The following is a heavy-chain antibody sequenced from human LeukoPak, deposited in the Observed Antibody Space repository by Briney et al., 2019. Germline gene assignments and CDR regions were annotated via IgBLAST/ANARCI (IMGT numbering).Heavy chain of an antibody. CDR3: ARRYYYDSSGYYSHFDS. CDR1: GYTLTSYG. D-gene: IGHD3-22*01. V-gene: IGHV1-18*01. J-gene: IGHJ4*02. Sequence: ASVKVSCKASGYTLTSYGISWVRQAPGQGLEWMGWISAYNGNTNYAQKLQGRVTMTTDTSTSTAYMELRSLRSDDTAVYYCARRYYYDSSGYYSHFDSWGQGTLVTVS. CDR2: ISAYNGNT.